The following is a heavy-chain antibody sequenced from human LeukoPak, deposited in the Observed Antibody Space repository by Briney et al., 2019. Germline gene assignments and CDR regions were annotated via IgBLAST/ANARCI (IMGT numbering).Heavy chain of an antibody. Sequence: SETLSLTCTVSGGSISSYYWSWIRQPPGKGLEWIGYIYYSGSTNYNPSLKSRVTISVDTSKNQFSLKLSSLTAADTAVYYCARDHLLEGVIGGHDAFDIWGQGTMVTVSS. CDR3: ARDHLLEGVIGGHDAFDI. CDR2: IYYSGST. D-gene: IGHD1-1*01. J-gene: IGHJ3*02. CDR1: GGSISSYY. V-gene: IGHV4-59*01.